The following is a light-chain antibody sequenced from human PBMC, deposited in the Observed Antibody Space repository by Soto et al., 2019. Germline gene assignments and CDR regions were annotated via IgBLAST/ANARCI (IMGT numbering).Light chain of an antibody. CDR3: SSFTSSRTGV. J-gene: IGLJ1*01. Sequence: QSALTQPASVSGSPGRSITISCTGTSSDVGGYNYVSWYQQHPGRVPKLLIYEVSNRPSGVSDRFSGSKSGNTASLTISGLQAEDEADYYCSSFTSSRTGVFGTGTKLTVL. CDR2: EVS. CDR1: SSDVGGYNY. V-gene: IGLV2-14*01.